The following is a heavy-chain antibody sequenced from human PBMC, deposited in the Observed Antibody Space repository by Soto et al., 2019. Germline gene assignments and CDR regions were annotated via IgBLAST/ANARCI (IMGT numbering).Heavy chain of an antibody. Sequence: GGSLRLSCAASGFTFSSYAMSWVRQAPGKGLEWVSAISGSGGSTYYADSVKGRFTISRDNSKNTLYLQMNSLRAEDTAVYYCAKDEAPTPYYYDSSGYYSTFDYWGQGTLVTVSS. CDR2: ISGSGGST. CDR1: GFTFSSYA. V-gene: IGHV3-23*01. D-gene: IGHD3-22*01. CDR3: AKDEAPTPYYYDSSGYYSTFDY. J-gene: IGHJ4*02.